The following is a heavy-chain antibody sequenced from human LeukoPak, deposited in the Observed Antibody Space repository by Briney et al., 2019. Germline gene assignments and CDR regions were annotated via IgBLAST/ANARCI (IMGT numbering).Heavy chain of an antibody. V-gene: IGHV4-59*11. D-gene: IGHD5-18*01. CDR1: GGSMRSHY. J-gene: IGHJ4*02. CDR3: ARGPGGYSYGYYFDY. CDR2: IYYSGST. Sequence: SETLSLTCTVSGGSMRSHYWVWIRQPPGKGLEWIGYIYYSGSTNYNPSLKSRVTISVDTSKNHFSLKLSSVTAADTAVYYCARGPGGYSYGYYFDYWGQGTLVTVSS.